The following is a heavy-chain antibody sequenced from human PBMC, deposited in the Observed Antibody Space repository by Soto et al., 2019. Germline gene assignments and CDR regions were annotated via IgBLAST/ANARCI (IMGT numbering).Heavy chain of an antibody. Sequence: QVQLVQSGAEVKKPGSSVKVSCKASGGTFSSYAISWVRQAPGQGLEWMGGIIPIFGTANYAQKFQGRVTITADKSTSTAYMELCSLRSEDTDVYYCARAAQPLLFTPYYCDYWGQGTLVTVSS. CDR1: GGTFSSYA. D-gene: IGHD2-21*02. J-gene: IGHJ4*02. CDR3: ARAAQPLLFTPYYCDY. V-gene: IGHV1-69*06. CDR2: IIPIFGTA.